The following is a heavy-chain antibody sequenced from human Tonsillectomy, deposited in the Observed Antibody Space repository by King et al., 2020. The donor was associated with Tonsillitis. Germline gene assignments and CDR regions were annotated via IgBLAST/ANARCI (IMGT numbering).Heavy chain of an antibody. CDR3: AREPRFDITMILPAPFDY. CDR2: ISSSSSTI. Sequence: VQLVESGGGLVQPGGSLRLSCAASGFTFSSYSMNWVRQAPGKGLEWVSYISSSSSTIYYADSVKGRFTISRDNAKNSLYLQMNSLRDEDTALYYCAREPRFDITMILPAPFDYWGQGTLVTVSS. CDR1: GFTFSSYS. D-gene: IGHD3-22*01. V-gene: IGHV3-48*02. J-gene: IGHJ4*02.